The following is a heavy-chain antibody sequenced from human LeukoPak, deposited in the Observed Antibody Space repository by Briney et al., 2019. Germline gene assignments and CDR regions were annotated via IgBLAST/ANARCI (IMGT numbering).Heavy chain of an antibody. CDR1: GLTFSNYV. CDR2: ISDSGRTT. D-gene: IGHD2-15*01. V-gene: IGHV3-23*01. CDR3: ARVLRHCSGGNCYSGGLGYMDV. J-gene: IGHJ6*03. Sequence: PGGSLRLSCAASGLTFSNYVMNWVRQAPGKGLEWVSGISDSGRTTYYADSVRGRFTISRDDSKNTLYLQMNSLRAEDTAVYYCARVLRHCSGGNCYSGGLGYMDVWGKGTTVTISS.